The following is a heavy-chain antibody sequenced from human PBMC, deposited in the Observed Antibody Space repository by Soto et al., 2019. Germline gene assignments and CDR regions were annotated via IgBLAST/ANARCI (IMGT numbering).Heavy chain of an antibody. Sequence: GASVKVSCKASGYTFTSYAMHWVRQAPGQRLEWMGWINAGNGNTKYSQKFQGRVTITRDTSASTAYMELNSLRAEDTAVYYCARDPSETYAQYFQYWGQGTLVTVSS. J-gene: IGHJ1*01. CDR3: ARDPSETYAQYFQY. V-gene: IGHV1-3*01. CDR1: GYTFTSYA. CDR2: INAGNGNT. D-gene: IGHD4-17*01.